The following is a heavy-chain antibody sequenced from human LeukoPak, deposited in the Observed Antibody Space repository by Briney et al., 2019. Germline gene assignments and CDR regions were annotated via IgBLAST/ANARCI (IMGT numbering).Heavy chain of an antibody. CDR2: ISYDGSNK. V-gene: IGHV3-30*18. CDR3: AKGHLAYCGGDCYFMDY. D-gene: IGHD2-21*02. J-gene: IGHJ4*02. Sequence: KSGGSLRLSCAASGFTFSTYGIHWVRQAPGKGLEWVAVISYDGSNKYYADSVKGRFTISRDNSKNTLYLQMNSLRAEDTAVYYCAKGHLAYCGGDCYFMDYWGQGTLVTVSS. CDR1: GFTFSTYG.